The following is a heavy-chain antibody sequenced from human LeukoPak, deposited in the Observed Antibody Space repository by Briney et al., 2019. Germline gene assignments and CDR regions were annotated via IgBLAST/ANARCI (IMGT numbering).Heavy chain of an antibody. J-gene: IGHJ6*02. V-gene: IGHV4-39*01. CDR3: TRHVQDLGIKV. CDR2: IYRRGST. Sequence: SETLSLTCTVSGASISSSDSYWSWIRQPPGKGLEWIGSIYRRGSTSYNPSLKSRVTVSEDMSKNHFSLRLSSVTAADTAVYYCTRHVQDLGIKVWGQGTTVTVSS. CDR1: GASISSSDSY.